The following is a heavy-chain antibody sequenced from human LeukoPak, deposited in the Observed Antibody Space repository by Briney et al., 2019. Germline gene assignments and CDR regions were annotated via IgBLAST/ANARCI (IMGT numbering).Heavy chain of an antibody. V-gene: IGHV1-18*01. CDR2: ISAYNGNT. CDR3: ARAGQQLLGLNHYYYMDV. CDR1: GYTFTSYG. Sequence: ASVKVSCKASGYTFTSYGISWVRQAPGQGLEWMGWISAYNGNTNYAQKLQGRVTMTTDTSTSTAYMELSSLRSEDTAVYYCARAGQQLLGLNHYYYMDVWGKGTTVTISS. D-gene: IGHD2-2*01. J-gene: IGHJ6*03.